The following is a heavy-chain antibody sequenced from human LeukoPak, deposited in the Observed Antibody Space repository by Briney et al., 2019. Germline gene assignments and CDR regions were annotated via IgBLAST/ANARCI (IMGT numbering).Heavy chain of an antibody. Sequence: GGSLGLSCAASGFTFSDYYMSWIRQAPGKGLEWVSYISSSGSTIYYADSVKGRFTISRDNAKNSLYLQMNSLRAEDTAVYYYAREGVDSSGWYAIDYWGQGTLVTVSS. CDR1: GFTFSDYY. D-gene: IGHD6-19*01. CDR3: AREGVDSSGWYAIDY. V-gene: IGHV3-11*01. CDR2: ISSSGSTI. J-gene: IGHJ4*02.